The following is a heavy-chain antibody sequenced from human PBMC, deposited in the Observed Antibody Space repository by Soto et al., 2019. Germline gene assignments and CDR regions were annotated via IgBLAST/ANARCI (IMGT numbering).Heavy chain of an antibody. Sequence: ASVKVSCKASGYTFSTCGINWVRQAPGQGLEWMGWISAYNNNTHYAQKVQGRVTMTTDTSTNTAYMELRSLRSDDTAVYYCARITDNWNSENYFDPWGQGTLVTVSS. V-gene: IGHV1-18*01. CDR3: ARITDNWNSENYFDP. D-gene: IGHD1-7*01. CDR1: GYTFSTCG. J-gene: IGHJ5*02. CDR2: ISAYNNNT.